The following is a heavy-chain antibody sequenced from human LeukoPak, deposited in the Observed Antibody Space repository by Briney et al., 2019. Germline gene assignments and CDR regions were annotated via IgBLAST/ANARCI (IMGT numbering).Heavy chain of an antibody. D-gene: IGHD5-18*01. V-gene: IGHV4-30-2*01. CDR2: IYHSGST. CDR3: AREVSYGPFDY. J-gene: IGHJ4*02. CDR1: GGSISSGGYS. Sequence: SETLSLTCAVSGGSISSGGYSWSWIRQPPGKGLGWIGYIYHSGSTYYNPSLKSRVTISVDRSKNQFSLKLSSVTAADTAVYYCAREVSYGPFDYWGQGTLVTVSS.